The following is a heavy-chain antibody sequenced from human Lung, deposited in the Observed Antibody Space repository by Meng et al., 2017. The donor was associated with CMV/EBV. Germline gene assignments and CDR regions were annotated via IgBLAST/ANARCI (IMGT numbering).Heavy chain of an antibody. CDR3: ARLPFVPAAMDKWFDP. CDR2: ISSSGSII. Sequence: GGSLRLSCAASGFIFSSFDMNWVRQAPGKGLEWISSISSSGSIIYYADSVKGRFTISRDNSKTSLYLQMNRLRAEDTAVYYCARLPFVPAAMDKWFDPWGQGTLVTVSS. CDR1: GFIFSSFD. J-gene: IGHJ5*02. V-gene: IGHV3-48*03. D-gene: IGHD2-2*01.